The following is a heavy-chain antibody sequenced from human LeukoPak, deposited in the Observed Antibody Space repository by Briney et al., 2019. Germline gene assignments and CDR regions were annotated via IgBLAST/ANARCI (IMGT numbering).Heavy chain of an antibody. CDR1: GYTFSSYG. V-gene: IGHV1-18*01. CDR2: ISAYNGNT. J-gene: IGHJ4*02. CDR3: ARTYCGGDCYSRYYFDY. Sequence: ASVKVSCKASGYTFSSYGISWVRQAPGQGLEWMGWISAYNGNTNYAQKLQGRVTMTTDTSTSTAYMELRGLRSDDTAVYYCARTYCGGDCYSRYYFDYWGQGTLVTVSS. D-gene: IGHD2-21*01.